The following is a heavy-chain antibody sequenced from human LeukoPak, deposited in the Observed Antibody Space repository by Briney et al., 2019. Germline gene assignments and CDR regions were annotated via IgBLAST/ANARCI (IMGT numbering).Heavy chain of an antibody. Sequence: GGSLRLSCAAFSGFAMSWVRQAPGKGLEWVSAISGSGGSTYYADSVKGRFTISRDNSKNTLYLQMNSLRAEDTAVYYCAKNLAAAGIIFLDYWGQGTLVTVSS. CDR2: ISGSGGST. CDR3: AKNLAAAGIIFLDY. V-gene: IGHV3-23*01. CDR1: SGFA. J-gene: IGHJ4*02. D-gene: IGHD6-13*01.